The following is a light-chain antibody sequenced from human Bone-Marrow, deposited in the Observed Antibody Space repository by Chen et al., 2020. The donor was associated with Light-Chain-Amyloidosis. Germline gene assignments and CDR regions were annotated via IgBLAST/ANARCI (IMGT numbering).Light chain of an antibody. V-gene: IGKV1-33*01. CDR2: DAC. J-gene: IGKJ4*01. CDR1: QDIDNY. Sequence: DIQMTQAPSSLSASVGDSVTITRQANQDIDNYLNWYQQKPWKAHNLLIYDACNLDTRIPSRFSGRGSGTHFPLTISSLQPEDFATYFCQQYDSRPLTCGGGTKIETK. CDR3: QQYDSRPLT.